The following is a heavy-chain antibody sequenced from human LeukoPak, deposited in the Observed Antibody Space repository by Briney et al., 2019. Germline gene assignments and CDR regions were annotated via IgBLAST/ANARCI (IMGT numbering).Heavy chain of an antibody. J-gene: IGHJ6*02. CDR2: ISYDGSNK. CDR1: GFTFSSYA. Sequence: GRSLRLSCAASGFTFSSYAMHWVRQAPGKGLEWVAVISYDGSNKYYADSVKGRFTISRDNSKNTLYLQMNSLRAEDTAVYYCARSGSGPPLYYYYYGMDVWGQGTTVTVSS. CDR3: ARSGSGPPLYYYYYGMDV. D-gene: IGHD3-3*01. V-gene: IGHV3-30-3*01.